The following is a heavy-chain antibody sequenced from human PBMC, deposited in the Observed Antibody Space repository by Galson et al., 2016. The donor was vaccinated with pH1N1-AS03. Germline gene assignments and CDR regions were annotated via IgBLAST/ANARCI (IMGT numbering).Heavy chain of an antibody. CDR3: ARQETMVYAFDM. D-gene: IGHD3-10*01. V-gene: IGHV3-74*01. J-gene: IGHJ3*02. CDR1: GFTFSSYW. CDR2: INSGGITT. Sequence: SLRLSCAASGFTFSSYWMHWVRQAPGKGLVWVSRINSGGITTNYADSVKGRFTISRDNAKKSLFLQMTNLRPDDTAMYYCARQETMVYAFDMWGQGTLVTVSP.